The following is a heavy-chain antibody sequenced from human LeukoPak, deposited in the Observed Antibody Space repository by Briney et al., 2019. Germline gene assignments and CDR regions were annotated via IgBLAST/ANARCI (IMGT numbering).Heavy chain of an antibody. CDR3: ARAGEDCSGGSCSHFDY. CDR1: GYTFTDFY. J-gene: IGHJ4*02. V-gene: IGHV1-2*02. D-gene: IGHD2-15*01. Sequence: ASVKVSCKASGYTFTDFYVHWVRQAPGQGLEWMGWINPKSGATNYAQKFQGRVTMTRDTSISTAYMELSSLRSDDTAVYYCARAGEDCSGGSCSHFDYWGQGTLVTVSS. CDR2: INPKSGAT.